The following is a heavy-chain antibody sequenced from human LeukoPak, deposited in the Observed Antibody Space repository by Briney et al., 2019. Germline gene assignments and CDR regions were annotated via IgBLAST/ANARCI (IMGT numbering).Heavy chain of an antibody. J-gene: IGHJ4*02. D-gene: IGHD5-24*01. V-gene: IGHV3-23*01. CDR3: ARGNRDGYNYPGGSDY. Sequence: GGSLRLSCAASGFTFSSYAMSWVRQAPGKGLEWVSAISGSGGSTYYADSVKGRFTVSRDNSKNTLYLQMNSLRAEDTAVYYCARGNRDGYNYPGGSDYWGQGTLVTVSS. CDR2: ISGSGGST. CDR1: GFTFSSYA.